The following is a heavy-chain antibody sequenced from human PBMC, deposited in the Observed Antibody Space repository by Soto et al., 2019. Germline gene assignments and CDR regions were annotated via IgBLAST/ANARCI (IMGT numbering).Heavy chain of an antibody. J-gene: IGHJ4*02. Sequence: SETLSLTCTVSGGSISSYYWSWIRQPPGKGLEWIGYIYYSGSTNYNPSLKSRVTISVDTSKNQFSLKLSSVTAADTAVYYCARDMGTRQLGYFDYWGQGTLVTVS. D-gene: IGHD6-13*01. CDR3: ARDMGTRQLGYFDY. CDR1: GGSISSYY. V-gene: IGHV4-59*01. CDR2: IYYSGST.